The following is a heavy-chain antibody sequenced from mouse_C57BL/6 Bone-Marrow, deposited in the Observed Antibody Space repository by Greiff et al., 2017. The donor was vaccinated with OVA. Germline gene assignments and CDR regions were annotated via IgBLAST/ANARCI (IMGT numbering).Heavy chain of an antibody. CDR3: ARALHSRRYYCDY. V-gene: IGHV1-69*01. Sequence: VQLQQPGAELVMPGASVKLSCKASGYTFTSYWMHWVKQRPGQGLEWIGEIDPSDSYTNYNQKFKGKSTLTVDKSSSTAYMQLSSLPSEDSAVYYCARALHSRRYYCDYWGQGTTLTVSS. J-gene: IGHJ2*01. CDR2: IDPSDSYT. CDR1: GYTFTSYW. D-gene: IGHD3-1*01.